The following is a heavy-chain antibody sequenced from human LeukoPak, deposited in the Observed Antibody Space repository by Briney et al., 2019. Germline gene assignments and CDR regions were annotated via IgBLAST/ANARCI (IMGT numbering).Heavy chain of an antibody. V-gene: IGHV3-53*05. Sequence: QPGGSLRLSCAASGFIVSDNYMSWVRQAPGKGLEWVSVIYSGGSTYYADSVKGRFTISRDNSKNTLYLQMNSLRAEDTAVYYCAKDRGYYGSGSYVPYWGQGTLVTVSS. D-gene: IGHD3-10*01. CDR3: AKDRGYYGSGSYVPY. CDR1: GFIVSDNY. CDR2: IYSGGST. J-gene: IGHJ4*02.